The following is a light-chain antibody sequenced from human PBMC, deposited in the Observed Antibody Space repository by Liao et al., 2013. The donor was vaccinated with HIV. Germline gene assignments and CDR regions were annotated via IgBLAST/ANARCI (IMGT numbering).Light chain of an antibody. V-gene: IGLV3-21*01. CDR1: NIGSKN. CDR3: QVWESGSDHWV. CDR2: YDG. Sequence: GSVAPGKTATITCGGNNIGSKNVHWYQQKPGQAPVLVIYYDGDRPSMIPERFSGSNSGNTATLIINRVEAGDEADYYCQVWESGSDHWVFGGGTKLTVL. J-gene: IGLJ3*02.